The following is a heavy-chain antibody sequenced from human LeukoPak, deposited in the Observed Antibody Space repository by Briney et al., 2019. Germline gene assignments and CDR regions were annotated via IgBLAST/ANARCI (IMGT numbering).Heavy chain of an antibody. D-gene: IGHD3-10*01. CDR1: GYTLTSYG. CDR2: IIAYNGNT. CDR3: ARVLYYGSGQWYFDL. V-gene: IGHV1-18*01. J-gene: IGHJ2*01. Sequence: ASVKVSCKASGYTLTSYGISWVRQAPGQGLEWMGWIIAYNGNTNYAQKLQGRVTMTTDTSTSTAYMELGSLRSDDTAVYDCARVLYYGSGQWYFDLWGRGTMVTVSS.